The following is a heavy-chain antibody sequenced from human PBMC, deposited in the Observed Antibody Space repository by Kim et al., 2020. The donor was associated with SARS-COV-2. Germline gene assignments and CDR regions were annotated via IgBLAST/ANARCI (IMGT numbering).Heavy chain of an antibody. D-gene: IGHD6-6*01. Sequence: SETLSLTCAVSGSSFSSYSYNWIRQAPRKGLEWIGEIHSRGSAKYNPSLNSRVTISLATSQHQFSLTLNSLTAAATALSYCAGGEVAPRPQYWA. V-gene: IGHV4-34*01. CDR1: GSSFSSYS. CDR2: IHSRGSA. CDR3: AGGEVAPRPQY. J-gene: IGHJ4*01.